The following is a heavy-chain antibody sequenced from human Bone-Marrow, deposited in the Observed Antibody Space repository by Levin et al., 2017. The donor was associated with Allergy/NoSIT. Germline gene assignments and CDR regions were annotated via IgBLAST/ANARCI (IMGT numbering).Heavy chain of an antibody. Sequence: PGGSLRLSCADSRFTFNSYAMSWVRQAPGKGLEWVSLISGGGGRTHYADSAKGRFTISRDNSKNTLYLEMNSLRAEDTAVYYCASFAAGSLYYGLDVWGQGTTVTVSS. D-gene: IGHD6-13*01. CDR3: ASFAAGSLYYGLDV. J-gene: IGHJ6*02. CDR1: RFTFNSYA. CDR2: ISGGGGRT. V-gene: IGHV3-23*01.